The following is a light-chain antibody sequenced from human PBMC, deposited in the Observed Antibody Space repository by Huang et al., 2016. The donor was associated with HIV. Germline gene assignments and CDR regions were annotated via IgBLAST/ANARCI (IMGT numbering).Light chain of an antibody. CDR2: ATS. CDR3: KQYQSIPWT. J-gene: IGKJ1*01. Sequence: DIQMTQSPSSLSASVGDRVTITCRASQGIGNSLAWYQQKPEKPPRLLLYATSRLESGVPARFSGSGSGTHYTLTITTLQPEDIGSYYCKQYQSIPWTFGQGTKVEIK. CDR1: QGIGNS. V-gene: IGKV1-NL1*01.